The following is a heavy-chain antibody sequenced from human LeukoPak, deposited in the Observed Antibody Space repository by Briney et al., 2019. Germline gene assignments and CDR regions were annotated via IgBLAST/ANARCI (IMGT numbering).Heavy chain of an antibody. CDR1: GFTFSSYS. CDR2: VSTGSNYI. V-gene: IGHV3-21*04. J-gene: IGHJ4*02. CDR3: AKSVIIGGSDDY. D-gene: IGHD3/OR15-3a*01. Sequence: GGSLRLSCTASGFTFSSYSLNWVRQAPGKGLEWVSSVSTGSNYIYYADSVKGRFTISRDNSKNTLYLQMNSLRAEDTAVYYCAKSVIIGGSDDYWGQGTLVTVSS.